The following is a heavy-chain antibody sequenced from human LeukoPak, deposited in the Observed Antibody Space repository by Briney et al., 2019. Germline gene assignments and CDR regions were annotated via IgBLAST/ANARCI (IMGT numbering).Heavy chain of an antibody. V-gene: IGHV3-33*01. CDR1: GFTFKSYG. J-gene: IGHJ5*02. D-gene: IGHD6-13*01. Sequence: PGTSLRLSCVASGFTFKSYGMHWVRQAPGKGLEWVAMTRYDGSNKYYADSVKGRFTISRDNSKNTVSLQMNSLRVEDTAVYYCARGTSGVANTLDPWGQGTLATVSS. CDR2: TRYDGSNK. CDR3: ARGTSGVANTLDP.